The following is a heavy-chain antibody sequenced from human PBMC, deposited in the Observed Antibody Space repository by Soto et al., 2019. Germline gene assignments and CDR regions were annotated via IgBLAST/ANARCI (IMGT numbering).Heavy chain of an antibody. CDR2: IWFDGTNK. CDR1: GFPFSSYH. CDR3: ARHIKFDGDRIY. V-gene: IGHV3-33*01. J-gene: IGHJ4*02. D-gene: IGHD2-21*01. Sequence: QVQLVESGGGVVQPGRSLRLSCAASGFPFSSYHMHWVRQAPGKGLEWVAVIWFDGTNKYYADSVKGRFTISRDNSKNTLYLQMTSLRAEDTAVYYCARHIKFDGDRIYWGQGTLVTVSS.